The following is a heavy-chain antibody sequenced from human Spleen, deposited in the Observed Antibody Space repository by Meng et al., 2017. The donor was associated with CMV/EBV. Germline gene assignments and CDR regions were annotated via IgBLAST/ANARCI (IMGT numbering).Heavy chain of an antibody. CDR1: GFTFSSYD. Sequence: GESLKISCAASGFTFSSYDMHWVRQATGKGLEWVSAIGTAGDTYYPGSVKGRFTISRENAKNSLYLQMNSLRAEDTAVYYCARDLGWELPRSPIYYYYYVMDVCGQGTTVTVSS. CDR3: ARDLGWELPRSPIYYYYYVMDV. V-gene: IGHV3-13*01. D-gene: IGHD1-26*01. CDR2: IGTAGDT. J-gene: IGHJ6*02.